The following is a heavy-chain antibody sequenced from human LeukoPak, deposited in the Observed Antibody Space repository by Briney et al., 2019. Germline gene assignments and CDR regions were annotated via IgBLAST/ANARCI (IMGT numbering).Heavy chain of an antibody. V-gene: IGHV3-23*01. CDR1: GFTFSSYA. Sequence: GGSLRLSCAASGFTFSSYAMSWVRQAPGKGLEWVSLISGSGDKTYYADSVKGRFTISRDNAKNSLYLQMNSLRAEDTAVYYCARVSYGGTDYWGQGTLVTVSS. CDR3: ARVSYGGTDY. J-gene: IGHJ4*02. CDR2: ISGSGDKT. D-gene: IGHD4-23*01.